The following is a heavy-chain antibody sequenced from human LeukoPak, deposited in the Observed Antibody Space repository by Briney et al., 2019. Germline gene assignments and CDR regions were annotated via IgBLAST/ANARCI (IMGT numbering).Heavy chain of an antibody. CDR2: IKQDGSEK. J-gene: IGHJ6*02. D-gene: IGHD1-26*01. V-gene: IGHV3-7*01. CDR1: GFTFSSYW. Sequence: GSLRLSCAASGFTFSSYWMSWVRQAPGKGLEWVANIKQDGSEKYYVDSVKGRFTISRDNAKNSLYLQMNSLRAEDTAVYYCARVRARTYYYYYGMDVWGQGTTVTVSS. CDR3: ARVRARTYYYYYGMDV.